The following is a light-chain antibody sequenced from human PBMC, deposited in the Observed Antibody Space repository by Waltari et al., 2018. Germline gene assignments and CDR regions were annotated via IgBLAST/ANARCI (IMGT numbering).Light chain of an antibody. J-gene: IGKJ5*01. V-gene: IGKV1-5*03. CDR1: QSISSW. Sequence: RVTIACRASQSISSWLAWYQQKPGKAPKLLIYKASTLESGVPSRFSGSGSGTEFTLTISSLQPDDFATYYCQHYNTYSRSITFGQGTRLEIQ. CDR2: KAS. CDR3: QHYNTYSRSIT.